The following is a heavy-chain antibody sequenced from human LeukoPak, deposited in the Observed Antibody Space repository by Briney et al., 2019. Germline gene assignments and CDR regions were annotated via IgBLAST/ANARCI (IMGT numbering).Heavy chain of an antibody. D-gene: IGHD2-8*01. CDR2: INGDGTAT. V-gene: IGHV3-74*01. CDR1: GFTFSCHW. J-gene: IGHJ4*02. Sequence: GGSLRLSFAASGFTFSCHWMHWVRQTPGKGLVWVADINGDGTATNYSGSVKGRFTISRDNAKNTLYLQMNTLRAEDTAVYYCAKDKWWGASDHWGRGSLVTVSS. CDR3: AKDKWWGASDH.